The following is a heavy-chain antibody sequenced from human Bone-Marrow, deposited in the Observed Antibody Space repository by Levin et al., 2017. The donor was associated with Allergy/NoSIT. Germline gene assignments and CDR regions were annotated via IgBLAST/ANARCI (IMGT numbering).Heavy chain of an antibody. Sequence: SETLSLTCNVSGGSVSSGSYYWSWIRQPPGKGLEWIGYIYYTGSTDYNPSLKSRVAISIDTWKNQLSLKLSSVTAAYTAVYYCARAPADSSGWFGEYYFDYWGQGTLVTVSS. D-gene: IGHD6-19*01. CDR1: GGSVSSGSYY. J-gene: IGHJ4*02. V-gene: IGHV4-61*01. CDR2: IYYTGST. CDR3: ARAPADSSGWFGEYYFDY.